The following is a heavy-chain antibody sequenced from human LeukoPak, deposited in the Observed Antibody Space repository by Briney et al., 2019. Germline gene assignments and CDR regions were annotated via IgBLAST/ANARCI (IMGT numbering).Heavy chain of an antibody. CDR1: GYIFTGYY. Sequence: ASVKVSCKTSGYIFTGYYLHWVRQAPGQGLEWMGWINPNSGGTNYAQMFQGRVSMTRDTSISTAYLELSRLRSDDTAVYFCARGIVVVPAAKEGLLGYWGQGTLVTVSS. J-gene: IGHJ4*02. D-gene: IGHD2-2*01. CDR3: ARGIVVVPAAKEGLLGY. CDR2: INPNSGGT. V-gene: IGHV1-2*02.